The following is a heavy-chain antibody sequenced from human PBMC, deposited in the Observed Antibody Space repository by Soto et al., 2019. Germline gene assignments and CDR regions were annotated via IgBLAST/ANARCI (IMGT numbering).Heavy chain of an antibody. CDR1: GFTFSSYW. V-gene: IGHV4-34*01. CDR2: INHSGST. J-gene: IGHJ6*03. CDR3: ARAPLWFGELSSLGYYYYYMDV. D-gene: IGHD3-10*01. Sequence: GSLRLSCAASGFTFSSYWMSWIRQPPGKGLEWIGEINHSGSTNYNPSLKSRVTISVDTSKNQFSLKLSSVTAADTAVYYCARAPLWFGELSSLGYYYYYMDVWGKGTTVTVSS.